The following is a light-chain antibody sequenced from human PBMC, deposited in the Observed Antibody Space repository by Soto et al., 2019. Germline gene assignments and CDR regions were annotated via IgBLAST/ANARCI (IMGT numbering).Light chain of an antibody. Sequence: QSVLTQPPSASGSPGQSVTISCTGTSSDVGGYNSVAWYQQHPGKAPKLMIYEVTKRPSGVPDRFSGPKSGNTASLTVSGLQAEDEADYYCSSYAGSKSLVFGGGTKLTVL. V-gene: IGLV2-8*01. CDR1: SSDVGGYNS. CDR3: SSYAGSKSLV. J-gene: IGLJ3*02. CDR2: EVT.